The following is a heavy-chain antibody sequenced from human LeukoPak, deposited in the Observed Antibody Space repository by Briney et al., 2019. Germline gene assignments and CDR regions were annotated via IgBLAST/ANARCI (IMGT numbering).Heavy chain of an antibody. Sequence: PSETLSLTCTVSGGSISSYYWSWIRQPPGKGLEWIGYIYYSGSTNYNPSLKSRVTISVDTSKNQFSLKLSSVTAADTAVYYCARGYDSSGYPYYFDYWGQGTLVTVSS. V-gene: IGHV4-59*12. CDR2: IYYSGST. CDR1: GGSISSYY. J-gene: IGHJ4*02. CDR3: ARGYDSSGYPYYFDY. D-gene: IGHD3-22*01.